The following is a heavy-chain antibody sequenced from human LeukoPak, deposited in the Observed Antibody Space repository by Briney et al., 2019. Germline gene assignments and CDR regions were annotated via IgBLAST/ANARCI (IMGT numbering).Heavy chain of an antibody. CDR2: INTNTGNP. Sequence: GALVKVSCKASGYTFTSYAMNWVRQAPGQGLEWMGWINTNTGNPTYAQGFTGRFVFSLDTSVSTAYLQISSLKAEDTAAYYCARDRRSSYGGAFDIWGQGTMVTVSS. D-gene: IGHD5-18*01. J-gene: IGHJ3*02. CDR1: GYTFTSYA. V-gene: IGHV7-4-1*02. CDR3: ARDRRSSYGGAFDI.